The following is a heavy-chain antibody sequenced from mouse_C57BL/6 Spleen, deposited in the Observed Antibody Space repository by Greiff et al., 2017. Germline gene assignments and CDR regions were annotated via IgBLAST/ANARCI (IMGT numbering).Heavy chain of an antibody. Sequence: EVQLQESGGGLVKPGGSLKLSCAASGFTFSDYGMHWVRQAPEKGLEWVAYISSGSSTIYYADTVKGRFTISRDNAKNTLFLQMTSLRSEDTAMYYCARPSFYYFDYWGQGTTLTVSS. CDR1: GFTFSDYG. J-gene: IGHJ2*01. CDR2: ISSGSSTI. V-gene: IGHV5-17*01. CDR3: ARPSFYYFDY.